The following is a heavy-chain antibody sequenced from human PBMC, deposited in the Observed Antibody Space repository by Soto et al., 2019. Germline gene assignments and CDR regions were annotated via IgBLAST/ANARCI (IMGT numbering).Heavy chain of an antibody. J-gene: IGHJ3*02. V-gene: IGHV4-34*01. D-gene: IGHD1-26*01. Sequence: SETLSLTCAVYGGSFSGYYWSWIRQPPGKGLEWIGEINHSGSTNYNPSLKSRVTISVDTSKNQFSLKLSSVTAADTAVYYCARPRAVGADAFDIWGQGTMVTVS. CDR1: GGSFSGYY. CDR3: ARPRAVGADAFDI. CDR2: INHSGST.